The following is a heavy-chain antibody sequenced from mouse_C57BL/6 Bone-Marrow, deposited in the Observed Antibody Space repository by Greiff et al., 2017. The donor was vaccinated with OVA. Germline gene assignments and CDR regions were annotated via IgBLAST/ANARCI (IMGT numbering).Heavy chain of an antibody. J-gene: IGHJ4*01. V-gene: IGHV1-54*01. CDR3: ARGGWLLPYYYAMDY. D-gene: IGHD2-3*01. CDR1: GYAFTNYL. CDR2: INPGSGGT. Sequence: VQLQESGAELVRPGPSVKVSCKASGYAFTNYLIEWVKQRPGQGLEWIGVINPGSGGTNYNEKFKGKATLTADKSSSTAYMQLSSLTSEDSAVYFCARGGWLLPYYYAMDYWGQGTSVTVSS.